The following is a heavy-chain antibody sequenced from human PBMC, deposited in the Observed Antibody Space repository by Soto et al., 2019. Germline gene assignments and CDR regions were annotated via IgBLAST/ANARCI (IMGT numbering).Heavy chain of an antibody. CDR1: GFTFSSYS. V-gene: IGHV3-48*02. CDR3: ARDLERWFGELFTSGGMDV. D-gene: IGHD3-10*01. J-gene: IGHJ6*02. Sequence: EVQLVESGGGLVQPGGSLRLSCAASGFTFSSYSMNWVRQAPGKGLEWVPYISSSSSTIYYADSVKGRFTISRDNAKNSLCLQMNSLRDEDTAVYYCARDLERWFGELFTSGGMDVWGQGTTVTVSS. CDR2: ISSSSSTI.